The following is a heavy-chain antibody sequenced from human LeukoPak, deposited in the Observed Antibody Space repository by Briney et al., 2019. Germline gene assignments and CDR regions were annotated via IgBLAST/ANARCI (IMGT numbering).Heavy chain of an antibody. Sequence: SETLSLTCTVSGGSISSGGYYWSWIRQHPGQGLEWIGYIYYSGSTYYNPSLKSRVTISVDTSKNQFSLKLSSVTAADTAVYYCARSYSSRRGEYYFDYWGQGTLVTVSS. V-gene: IGHV4-31*03. CDR2: IYYSGST. D-gene: IGHD6-13*01. CDR3: ARSYSSRRGEYYFDY. J-gene: IGHJ4*02. CDR1: GGSISSGGYY.